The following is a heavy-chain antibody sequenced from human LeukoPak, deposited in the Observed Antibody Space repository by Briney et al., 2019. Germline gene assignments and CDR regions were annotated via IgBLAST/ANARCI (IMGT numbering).Heavy chain of an antibody. V-gene: IGHV3-23*01. CDR3: AKGWREDCSSTSCYLFDY. CDR2: ISGSGGST. J-gene: IGHJ4*02. CDR1: GGSISSYY. Sequence: PSETLSLTCTVSGGSISSYYWSWVRQAPGKGLEWVSAISGSGGSTYYADSVKGRFTISRDNSKNTLYLQMNSLRAEDTAVYYCAKGWREDCSSTSCYLFDYWGQGTLVTVSS. D-gene: IGHD2-2*01.